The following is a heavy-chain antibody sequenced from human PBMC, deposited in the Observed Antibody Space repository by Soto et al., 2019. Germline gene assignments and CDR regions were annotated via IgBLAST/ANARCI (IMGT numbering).Heavy chain of an antibody. CDR3: ARDKPTVTSYYYYGMDV. D-gene: IGHD4-4*01. V-gene: IGHV1-69*06. Sequence: ASVKVSCEASGGTFSSYAISWVRQAPGQGLEWMGGIIPMFGTANYAQKFPGRVTITADKSTSTAYMELSSLRSEDTAVYYCARDKPTVTSYYYYGMDVWGQGTTVTVSS. CDR1: GGTFSSYA. CDR2: IIPMFGTA. J-gene: IGHJ6*02.